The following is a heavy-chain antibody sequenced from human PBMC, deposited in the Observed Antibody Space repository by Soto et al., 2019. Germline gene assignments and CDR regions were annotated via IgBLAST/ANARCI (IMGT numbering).Heavy chain of an antibody. CDR2: INPNSGGT. D-gene: IGHD3-22*01. Sequence: ASVTVSCKASVYTFTGYYIHWVRQAPGQGLEWMGWINPNSGGTNYAQKFQGWVTMTRDTSISTAYMELSRLRSDDTAVYYCARGLSSVYDSSGYYDYWGQGTLVTVSS. V-gene: IGHV1-2*04. CDR3: ARGLSSVYDSSGYYDY. J-gene: IGHJ4*02. CDR1: VYTFTGYY.